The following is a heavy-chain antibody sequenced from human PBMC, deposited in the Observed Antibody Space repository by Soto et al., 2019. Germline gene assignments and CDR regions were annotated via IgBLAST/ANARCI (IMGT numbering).Heavy chain of an antibody. Sequence: EVQLVESGGGLVQPGGSLRLSCAASGFTFSNYDMHWFRQVTGKGLEWVSTIGTAGDTYYPGSVKGRFTISRENAKNSLYLQMNSLRAEDTAVYYCARGRLISLYYFDYWGQGTLVTVSS. CDR2: IGTAGDT. J-gene: IGHJ4*02. V-gene: IGHV3-13*01. CDR3: ARGRLISLYYFDY. CDR1: GFTFSNYD. D-gene: IGHD2-15*01.